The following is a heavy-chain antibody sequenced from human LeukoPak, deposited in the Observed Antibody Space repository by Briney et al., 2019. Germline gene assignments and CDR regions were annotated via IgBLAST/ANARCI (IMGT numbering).Heavy chain of an antibody. CDR1: GFTFSSYW. Sequence: AGGSLRLSCAASGFTFSSYWMHWVRQAPGKGLGWVSRINRDGSSTSYADSVKRRFTISRDNAKNPLYLQRNSLRAEDTAVYYCARLLALCSGGSCPIGYWGQGTLVTVSS. V-gene: IGHV3-74*01. CDR2: INRDGSST. CDR3: ARLLALCSGGSCPIGY. J-gene: IGHJ4*02. D-gene: IGHD2-15*01.